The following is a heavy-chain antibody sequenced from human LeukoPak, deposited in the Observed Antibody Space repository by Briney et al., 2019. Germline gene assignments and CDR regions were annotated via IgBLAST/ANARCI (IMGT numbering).Heavy chain of an antibody. J-gene: IGHJ4*02. D-gene: IGHD5-18*01. Sequence: GASVKVSSKASGYTFTSYAMHWVRQAPGQRLEWMGWINAGNGNTKYSQKFQGRVTITRDTSARTAYMELSSLRSEGTAVYYCARESEGGYSYGGGGYWGQGTLVSVPS. CDR3: ARESEGGYSYGGGGY. V-gene: IGHV1-3*01. CDR2: INAGNGNT. CDR1: GYTFTSYA.